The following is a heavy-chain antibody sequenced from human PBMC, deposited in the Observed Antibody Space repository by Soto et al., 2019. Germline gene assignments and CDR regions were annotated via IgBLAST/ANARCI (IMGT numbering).Heavy chain of an antibody. D-gene: IGHD3-10*01. V-gene: IGHV3-53*01. CDR3: ARDGFGRYDDSGSEAFDI. CDR1: GLTVSDKY. CDR2: IYTSGTT. J-gene: IGHJ3*02. Sequence: GGSLRLSCAASGLTVSDKYMNWVRQAPGKGLGWVSVIYTSGTTYYADSVKGRFTISRDNFKNTLYLQMNSLRAEDTAMYYCARDGFGRYDDSGSEAFDIWGQGTMVTVSS.